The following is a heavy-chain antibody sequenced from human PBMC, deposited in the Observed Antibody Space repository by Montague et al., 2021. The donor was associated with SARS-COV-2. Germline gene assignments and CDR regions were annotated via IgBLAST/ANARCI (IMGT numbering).Heavy chain of an antibody. CDR2: IDWDDDK. CDR3: ERIRYDILTGYQTLFDY. CDR1: GFSLSTSGMC. D-gene: IGHD3-9*01. J-gene: IGHJ4*02. V-gene: IGHV2-70*11. Sequence: PALVKPTQTLTLTCTFSGFSLSTSGMCVSWIRQPPGKALEWLARIDWDDDKYYSTSLKTRLTISKDTSKNQVVLTMTNMDPVDTATYYCERIRYDILTGYQTLFDYWGQGTLVTVSS.